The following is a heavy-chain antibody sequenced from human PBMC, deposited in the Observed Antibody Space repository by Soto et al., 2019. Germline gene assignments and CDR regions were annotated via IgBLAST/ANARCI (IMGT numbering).Heavy chain of an antibody. D-gene: IGHD3-10*01. CDR1: GGTFRNHV. Sequence: SVKVSCKASGGTFRNHVFNWVRQAPGQGLEWMGGIIPIIGTPNYAQKFQGRVTITADASTNTVYLEVSSLRSRDTAVYYCARDLEFRDGNISHLDYWGQGTLVTVSS. V-gene: IGHV1-69*13. CDR3: ARDLEFRDGNISHLDY. J-gene: IGHJ4*02. CDR2: IIPIIGTP.